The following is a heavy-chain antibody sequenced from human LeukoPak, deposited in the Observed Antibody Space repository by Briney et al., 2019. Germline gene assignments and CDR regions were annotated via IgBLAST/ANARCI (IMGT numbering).Heavy chain of an antibody. J-gene: IGHJ4*02. V-gene: IGHV4-39*07. Sequence: PSETLSLTCTVSGGSISSSTYYWGWIRQPPGKGLEWIGTIYYSGSTYYNPSLKSRVTISVDTSKNQFSLKLSSVTAADTAVYYCAREFRGVIIDYFDYWGQGTLVTVSS. CDR1: GGSISSSTYY. D-gene: IGHD3-10*01. CDR3: AREFRGVIIDYFDY. CDR2: IYYSGST.